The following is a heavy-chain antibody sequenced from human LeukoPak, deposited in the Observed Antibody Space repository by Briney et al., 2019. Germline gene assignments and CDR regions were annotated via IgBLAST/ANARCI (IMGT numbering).Heavy chain of an antibody. V-gene: IGHV3-23*01. CDR1: GFPLSSYA. D-gene: IGHD5-12*01. CDR3: AKVDADIVSYYFDY. Sequence: RPGGSLRLSCAVSGFPLSSYAMSWVRQAPGKGLEWVSATSSSDAGTYHAASVRGRFTISRDNSKNTLYLQMSSLRAEDTAVYYCAKVDADIVSYYFDYWGQGTLVTVSS. J-gene: IGHJ4*02. CDR2: TSSSDAGT.